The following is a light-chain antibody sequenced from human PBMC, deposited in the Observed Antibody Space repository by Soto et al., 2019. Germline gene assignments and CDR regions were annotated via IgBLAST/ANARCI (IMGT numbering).Light chain of an antibody. Sequence: DIKMTQSPSSLSASVGDRVTITCRASQYISNYLNWYQQKSGTAPKLLIHTASTLKSGVPSRFSSRGSGPDFTLTISSVQHDDFAIYFCQQSNSTPPTFGQGTTLEIK. CDR3: QQSNSTPPT. V-gene: IGKV1-39*01. CDR2: TAS. CDR1: QYISNY. J-gene: IGKJ2*01.